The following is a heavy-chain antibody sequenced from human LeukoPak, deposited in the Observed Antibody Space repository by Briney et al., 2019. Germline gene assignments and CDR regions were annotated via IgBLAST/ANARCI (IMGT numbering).Heavy chain of an antibody. D-gene: IGHD3-10*02. CDR2: ISSSGSTI. J-gene: IGHJ6*04. Sequence: GGSLRLSCAASGFTFSTYSMNWVRQAPGKGLEWVSSISSSGSTIYYADSVKGRFTISRDNAKNSLYLQMNSLRAEDTAVYYCAELGITMIGGVWGKGTTVTISS. CDR1: GFTFSTYS. V-gene: IGHV3-48*04. CDR3: AELGITMIGGV.